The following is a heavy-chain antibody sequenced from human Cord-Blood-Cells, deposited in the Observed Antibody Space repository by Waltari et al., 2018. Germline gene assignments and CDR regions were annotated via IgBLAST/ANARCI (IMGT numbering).Heavy chain of an antibody. V-gene: IGHV1-69*01. CDR3: ARTMVQGVITFDD. J-gene: IGHJ4*02. Sequence: QVQLVQSGAEVKKPGSSVKISCQASGGTFSSYAISWVRQAPGKGLEWMRASIPIVWTANYAQKCQGRVTITADESTSTAYMELSILRSEDTAVYYCARTMVQGVITFDDWGQGTLVTVSS. CDR1: GGTFSSYA. D-gene: IGHD3-10*01. CDR2: SIPIVWTA.